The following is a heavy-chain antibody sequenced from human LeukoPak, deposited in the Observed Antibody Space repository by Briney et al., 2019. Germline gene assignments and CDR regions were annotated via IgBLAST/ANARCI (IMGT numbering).Heavy chain of an antibody. CDR2: ISSSSSYI. CDR1: GFTFSSYS. J-gene: IGHJ4*02. Sequence: GGSLRLSCAASGFTFSSYSMNWVRQAPGKGLEWVSSISSSSSYIYYADSVKGRFTISRDNAKNSLYLQMNSLRAEDTAVYYCARGSPPSGYGYYFDYRGQGTLVTVSS. D-gene: IGHD5-12*01. V-gene: IGHV3-21*01. CDR3: ARGSPPSGYGYYFDY.